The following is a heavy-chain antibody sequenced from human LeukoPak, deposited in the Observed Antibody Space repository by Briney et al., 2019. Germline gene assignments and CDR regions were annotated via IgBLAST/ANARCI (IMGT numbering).Heavy chain of an antibody. Sequence: GGSLRLSCSASGFTFSSYAMHWVRQAPGKGLEWVSVIYSGGTTYYADSVKGRFTISRDNSKNTLHLQMNSLRAEDTAVYYCARDQYSYAHAAHWGQGTLVTVSS. V-gene: IGHV3-66*01. CDR1: GFTFSSYA. CDR2: IYSGGTT. J-gene: IGHJ4*02. CDR3: ARDQYSYAHAAH. D-gene: IGHD5-18*01.